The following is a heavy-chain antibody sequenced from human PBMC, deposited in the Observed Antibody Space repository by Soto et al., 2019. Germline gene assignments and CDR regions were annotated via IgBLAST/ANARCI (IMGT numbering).Heavy chain of an antibody. CDR1: GFIVSSNY. J-gene: IGHJ5*02. D-gene: IGHD6-13*01. Sequence: EVHLVESGGGLVQPGGSLRLSCAASGFIVSSNYMSWVRQAPGKGLEWVSLIYSGGNTFYADSGKGTFTISRDNSKTTLYLQMTSLSADDTAIYYCARNPLSSSWYFSPWGQGTLVTVSS. CDR3: ARNPLSSSWYFSP. CDR2: IYSGGNT. V-gene: IGHV3-66*01.